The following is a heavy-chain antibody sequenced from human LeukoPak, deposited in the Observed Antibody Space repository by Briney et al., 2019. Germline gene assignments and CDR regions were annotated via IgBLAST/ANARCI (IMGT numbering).Heavy chain of an antibody. D-gene: IGHD3-16*02. CDR3: ARDDSLSYRPNWFDP. J-gene: IGHJ5*02. CDR1: GFTFSSYS. V-gene: IGHV3-48*01. CDR2: ISSSSSTI. Sequence: PGGSLRLSCAASGFTFSSYSMNWVRQAPGKGLEWVSYISSSSSTIYYADSVKGRFTISRDNAKNSLYLQMNRLRAEDTAVYYCARDDSLSYRPNWFDPWGQGTLVTVSS.